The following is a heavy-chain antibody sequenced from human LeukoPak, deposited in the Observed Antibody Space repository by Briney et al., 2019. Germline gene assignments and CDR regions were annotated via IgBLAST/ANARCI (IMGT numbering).Heavy chain of an antibody. Sequence: EASVKVSCKASGYPFASFGVSWVRQAPGQGLEWMAWISAYNGHTNYAQKLQGRVSMTTDPSTRTAYMELRSLRSDDTAVYYCARDEYGVGTSGPDHWGQGTLVTVSS. CDR3: ARDEYGVGTSGPDH. V-gene: IGHV1-18*01. J-gene: IGHJ4*02. CDR1: GYPFASFG. D-gene: IGHD4/OR15-4a*01. CDR2: ISAYNGHT.